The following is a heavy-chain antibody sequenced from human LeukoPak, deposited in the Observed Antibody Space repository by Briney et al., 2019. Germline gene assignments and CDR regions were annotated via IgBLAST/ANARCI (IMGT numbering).Heavy chain of an antibody. CDR2: ISGSGGGT. CDR1: GFTFNSYA. Sequence: GGSLRLSCAASGFTFNSYAMSWVRQAPEKGLEWVATISGSGGGTYYADSVKGRFTISRDNSKNTLYLQMNSLRAEDTAVYYCARVDYGDYGFDYWGQGTLVTVSS. V-gene: IGHV3-23*01. J-gene: IGHJ4*02. D-gene: IGHD4-17*01. CDR3: ARVDYGDYGFDY.